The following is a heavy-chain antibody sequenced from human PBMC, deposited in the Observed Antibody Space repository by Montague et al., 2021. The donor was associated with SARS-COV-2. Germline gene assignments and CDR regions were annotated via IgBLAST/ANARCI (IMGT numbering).Heavy chain of an antibody. V-gene: IGHV4-39*01. CDR1: GGSISSSSYY. CDR2: FYDSRST. Sequence: SETLSLTCTVSGGSISSSSYYWVWLRPPPGKGLEWIGSFYDSRSTYYNPSLKSRVTISGDTSKNQFSLNLSSVTAADTAVYYCARQENSSGWFKPDAFDIWGQGTMVTVSS. J-gene: IGHJ3*02. CDR3: ARQENSSGWFKPDAFDI. D-gene: IGHD6-19*01.